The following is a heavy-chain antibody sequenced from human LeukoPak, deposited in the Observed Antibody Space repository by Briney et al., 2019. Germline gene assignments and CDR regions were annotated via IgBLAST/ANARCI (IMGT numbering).Heavy chain of an antibody. CDR3: ARDQGFDPSFDY. Sequence: SQTLSLTCTVSGGSISSGGYYWSWIRQHPGKGLEWIGYIYYSGSTYYNPSLKSRVTISVDTSKNQYSLKLSSVTAADTAVYYCARDQGFDPSFDYWGQGTLVTVSS. CDR1: GGSISSGGYY. J-gene: IGHJ4*02. V-gene: IGHV4-31*03. CDR2: IYYSGST. D-gene: IGHD2-15*01.